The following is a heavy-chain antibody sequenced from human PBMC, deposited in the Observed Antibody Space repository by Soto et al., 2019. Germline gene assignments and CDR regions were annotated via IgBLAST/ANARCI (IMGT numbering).Heavy chain of an antibody. CDR3: ASAGYSSGWYRGYYFDY. CDR2: TYYRSKWYN. V-gene: IGHV6-1*01. J-gene: IGHJ4*02. Sequence: PSQTLSLTCAISGDSVSSNSAAWNWIRHSPSRGLEWLGRTYYRSKWYNDYAVSVKSRITINPDTSKNQFSLQLNSVTPEDTAVYYCASAGYSSGWYRGYYFDYWGQGTLVTVSS. CDR1: GDSVSSNSAA. D-gene: IGHD6-19*01.